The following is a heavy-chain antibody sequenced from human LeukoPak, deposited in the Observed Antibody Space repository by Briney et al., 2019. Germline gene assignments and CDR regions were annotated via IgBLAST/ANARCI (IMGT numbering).Heavy chain of an antibody. Sequence: ASVNVSCKASGGTFSSYAISWVRQAPGQGLEWMGGIIPIFGTANYAQKFQGRVTITADESTSTAYMELSSLRSEDTAVYYCARGDIVVVPAAYSNLDYWGQGTLVTVSS. D-gene: IGHD2-2*01. J-gene: IGHJ4*02. CDR3: ARGDIVVVPAAYSNLDY. CDR1: GGTFSSYA. CDR2: IIPIFGTA. V-gene: IGHV1-69*13.